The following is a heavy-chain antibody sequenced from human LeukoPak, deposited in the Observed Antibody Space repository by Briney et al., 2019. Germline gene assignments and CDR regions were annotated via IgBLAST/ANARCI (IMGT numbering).Heavy chain of an antibody. CDR3: ARVLNRRPASEQAKGFDP. D-gene: IGHD1-14*01. Sequence: PSGTLSLTCAVYGGSFSGYYWSWIRQPPGKGLEWIGEINHSGSTNYNPSLKSRVTISVDTSKNQFSLKLSSVTAADTAVYYCARVLNRRPASEQAKGFDPWGQGTLVTVSS. CDR2: INHSGST. CDR1: GGSFSGYY. V-gene: IGHV4-34*01. J-gene: IGHJ5*02.